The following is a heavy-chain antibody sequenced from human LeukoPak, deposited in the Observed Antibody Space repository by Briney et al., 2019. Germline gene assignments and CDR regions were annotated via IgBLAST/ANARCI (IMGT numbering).Heavy chain of an antibody. J-gene: IGHJ6*02. CDR2: IYYSGST. D-gene: IGHD3-10*01. CDR1: GGSICSYY. Sequence: PSETLSLTCTVSGGSICSYYWSWIRQPPGKGLEWIEYIYYSGSTNYNPSLKSRVTISVDTSKNQLSLKLSSVTAADTAVYHCARAVRGVSLYYYGMDVWGQGTTVTVSS. CDR3: ARAVRGVSLYYYGMDV. V-gene: IGHV4-59*01.